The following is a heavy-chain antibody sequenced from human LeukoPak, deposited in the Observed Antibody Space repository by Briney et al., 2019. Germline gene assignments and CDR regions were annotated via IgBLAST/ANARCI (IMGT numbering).Heavy chain of an antibody. CDR2: IWYDGSNK. Sequence: GGSLRLSCAASGFTFSSYGMHWVRQAPGKGLEWVAVIWYDGSNKYYADSVKGRFTIPRDNSKNTLYLQMNSLRAEDTAVYYCARENYYDSSGYYTGLDYWGQGTLVTVSS. D-gene: IGHD3-22*01. V-gene: IGHV3-33*01. CDR3: ARENYYDSSGYYTGLDY. CDR1: GFTFSSYG. J-gene: IGHJ4*02.